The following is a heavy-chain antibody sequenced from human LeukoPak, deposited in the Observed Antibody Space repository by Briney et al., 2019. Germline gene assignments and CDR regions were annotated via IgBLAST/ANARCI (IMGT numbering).Heavy chain of an antibody. CDR1: GDSISSSNSY. CDR2: IYYSGNT. J-gene: IGHJ4*02. D-gene: IGHD6-6*01. V-gene: IGHV4-39*07. CDR3: ARATVRQLVRV. Sequence: SETLSLTCTVSGDSISSSNSYWGWIRQPPGKGLEWIGSIYYSGNTYYNASLKSRVTISVDTSKNQFSLKLSSVTAADTAVYYCARATVRQLVRVWGQGTLVTVSS.